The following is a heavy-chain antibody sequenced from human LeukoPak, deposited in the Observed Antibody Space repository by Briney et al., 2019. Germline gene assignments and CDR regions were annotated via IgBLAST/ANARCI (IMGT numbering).Heavy chain of an antibody. V-gene: IGHV3-33*01. J-gene: IGHJ4*02. CDR1: GFTFNSYG. CDR3: ARGVTRYCSSTSCYYFDY. D-gene: IGHD2-2*01. Sequence: GRSLRLSCAASGFTFNSYGMHWVRQAPGKGLEWAAVIWYDGSNKYYADSVKGRFTISRDNSKNTLYLQMNSLRAEDTAVYYCARGVTRYCSSTSCYYFDYWGQGTLVTVSS. CDR2: IWYDGSNK.